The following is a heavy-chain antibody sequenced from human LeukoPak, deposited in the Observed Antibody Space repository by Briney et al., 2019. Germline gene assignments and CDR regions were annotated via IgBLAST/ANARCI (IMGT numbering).Heavy chain of an antibody. Sequence: GGSLRLSCAASGFTFSSYAMSWVRQAPGKGLEWVSTTSGSGAYTYYADSVKGRFTISRDNSKNTLYLQMNSLRAEDTAVYYWAKYFSSGSYYKLPHWGQGTLVHVSS. CDR1: GFTFSSYA. CDR3: AKYFSSGSYYKLPH. J-gene: IGHJ1*01. CDR2: TSGSGAYT. V-gene: IGHV3-23*01. D-gene: IGHD3-10*01.